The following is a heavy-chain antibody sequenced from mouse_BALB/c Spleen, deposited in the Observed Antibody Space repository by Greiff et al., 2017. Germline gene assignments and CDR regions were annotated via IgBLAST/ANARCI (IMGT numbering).Heavy chain of an antibody. D-gene: IGHD2-14*01. J-gene: IGHJ2*01. CDR2: ISSGSSTI. V-gene: IGHV5-17*02. Sequence: EVQGVESGGGLVQPGGSRKLSCAASGFTFSSFGMHWVRQAPEKGLEWVAYISSGSSTIYYADTVKGRFTISRDNPKNTLFLEMTSLRSEDTAMYYCARSYYRYPLDDWGQGTTLTVSS. CDR1: GFTFSSFG. CDR3: ARSYYRYPLDD.